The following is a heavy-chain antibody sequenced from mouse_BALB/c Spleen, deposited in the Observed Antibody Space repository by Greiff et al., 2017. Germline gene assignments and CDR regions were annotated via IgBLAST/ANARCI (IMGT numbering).Heavy chain of an antibody. CDR3: ARGKYGNYLYAMDY. V-gene: IGHV1-7*01. CDR2: INPSTGYT. D-gene: IGHD2-10*02. CDR1: GYTFTSYW. Sequence: VQLKESGAELAKPGASVKMSCKASGYTFTSYWMHWVKQRPGQGLEWIGYINPSTGYTEYNQKFKDKATLTADKSSSTAYMQLSSLTSEDSAVYYCARGKYGNYLYAMDYWGQGTSVTVSS. J-gene: IGHJ4*01.